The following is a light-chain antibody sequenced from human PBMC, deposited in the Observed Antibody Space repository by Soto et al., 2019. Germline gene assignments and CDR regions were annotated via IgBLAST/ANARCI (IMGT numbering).Light chain of an antibody. Sequence: QSELTQPPSVSGAPGQRVTISCTGGSSNIGASNDVHWYQQTPGRAPKLLIYGDNNRPSGVPDRFSGSKSGTSASLAITGLQAEDEADCYCHSYDNSLSGSVFGGGTQLTVL. CDR3: HSYDNSLSGSV. J-gene: IGLJ3*02. V-gene: IGLV1-40*01. CDR1: SSNIGASND. CDR2: GDN.